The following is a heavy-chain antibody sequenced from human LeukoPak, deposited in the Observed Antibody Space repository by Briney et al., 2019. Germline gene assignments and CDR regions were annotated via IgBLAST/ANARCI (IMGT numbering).Heavy chain of an antibody. V-gene: IGHV1-2*02. CDR3: ARMSRWSASSGYYDDGDY. CDR2: INPNSGGT. Sequence: ASVKVSCKASGYTFTGYYMHWVRQAPGQGLEWMGWINPNSGGTNYAQKFQGRVTMTRDTSISTACMELSRLRSDDTAVYYCARMSRWSASSGYYDDGDYWGQGTLVTVSS. J-gene: IGHJ4*02. D-gene: IGHD3-22*01. CDR1: GYTFTGYY.